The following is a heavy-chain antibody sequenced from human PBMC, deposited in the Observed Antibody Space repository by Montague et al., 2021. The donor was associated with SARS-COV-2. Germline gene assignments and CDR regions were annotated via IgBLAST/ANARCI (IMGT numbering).Heavy chain of an antibody. CDR2: IYSSGST. CDR1: GGSISSYY. Sequence: SETLSLTCTVSGGSISSYYWSWIRQPAGKGLEWIGRIYSSGSTNYNPSLKSRVTMSVDTSKNQFSLKLSSVTAADTALYYCARDRPRSCYIGSGTYTWGGYVIDVWGQGTTVTVSS. J-gene: IGHJ6*02. CDR3: ARDRPRSCYIGSGTYTWGGYVIDV. D-gene: IGHD3-10*01. V-gene: IGHV4-4*07.